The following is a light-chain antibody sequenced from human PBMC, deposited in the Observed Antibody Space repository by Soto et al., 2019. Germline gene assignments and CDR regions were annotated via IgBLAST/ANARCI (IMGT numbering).Light chain of an antibody. J-gene: IGKJ4*01. CDR1: QDISSY. CDR3: QQYDRLPLT. Sequence: DIQMTQSPSSLSASVGDRVTITCQASQDISSYLNWYLQKPGKPPKLLIYDVSILETGIPSRFSGSGSGTDFTFSITSLQPEDIGTYYCQQYDRLPLTFGGGTKVDIK. CDR2: DVS. V-gene: IGKV1-33*01.